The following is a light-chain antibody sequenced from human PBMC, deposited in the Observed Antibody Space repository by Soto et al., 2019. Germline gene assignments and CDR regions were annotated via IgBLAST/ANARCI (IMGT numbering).Light chain of an antibody. CDR1: SSNIGAGYD. CDR2: GNS. CDR3: QSYDSSLSVGV. J-gene: IGLJ3*02. V-gene: IGLV1-40*01. Sequence: QYVLTQPPSVSGAPGQRVTISCTGSSSNIGAGYDVHWYQQLPGTAPKLLIYGNSNRPSGVPDRFSGSKSGTSASLAITGLQAEDEADYYCQSYDSSLSVGVFGGGTKLTVL.